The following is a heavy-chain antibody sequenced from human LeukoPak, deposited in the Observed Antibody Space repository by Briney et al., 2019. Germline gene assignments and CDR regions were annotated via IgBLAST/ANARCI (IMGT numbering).Heavy chain of an antibody. CDR3: AREEVLLAPGPAGYYYYMDV. J-gene: IGHJ6*03. D-gene: IGHD2-21*01. CDR1: GDSVSSNSAA. CDR2: TYYRSKWYN. Sequence: SQTLSLTCAISGDSVSSNSAAWNWIRQSPSRGLEWLGRTYYRSKWYNDYAVSVKSRITINPDTSKNQFSLQLNSVTPEDTAVYYCAREEVLLAPGPAGYYYYMDVWGKGTTVTVSS. V-gene: IGHV6-1*01.